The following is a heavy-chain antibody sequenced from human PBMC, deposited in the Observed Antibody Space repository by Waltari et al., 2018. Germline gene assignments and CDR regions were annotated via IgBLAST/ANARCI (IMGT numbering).Heavy chain of an antibody. V-gene: IGHV4-59*01. CDR1: GGSISSYY. D-gene: IGHD6-13*01. Sequence: QVQLQESGPGLVKPSETLSPTCTVSGGSISSYYWSWIRQPPGQGLEWIGYSIYSGSTNYNPSIKSRVTIAVDPSKNQFSLKLSSVTAADTAVYYCARVDVQQLVRHYYGMDVWGQGTTVTVSS. CDR3: ARVDVQQLVRHYYGMDV. CDR2: SIYSGST. J-gene: IGHJ6*02.